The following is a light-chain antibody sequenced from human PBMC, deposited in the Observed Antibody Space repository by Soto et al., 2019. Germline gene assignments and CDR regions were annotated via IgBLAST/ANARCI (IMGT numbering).Light chain of an antibody. Sequence: DIQMTHSGSSLSESVRGRLNSTRRASQSISSYLNWYKQKPGTAPQLLIYAASSLQRVIPSMGSCRGAVTDFTLTISSLKPEYFATYYCQQSYSIPWTFGQGTKVDIK. CDR2: AAS. J-gene: IGKJ1*01. CDR1: QSISSY. V-gene: IGKV1-39*01. CDR3: QQSYSIPWT.